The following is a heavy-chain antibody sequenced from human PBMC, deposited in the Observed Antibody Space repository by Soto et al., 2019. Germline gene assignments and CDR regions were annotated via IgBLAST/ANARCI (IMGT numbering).Heavy chain of an antibody. D-gene: IGHD2-8*01. CDR3: TKSRRGILMVYGFGGMDV. CDR1: GFTVSSHA. J-gene: IGHJ6*02. CDR2: ISGSGDGT. Sequence: EVQLLESGGGVVQRGGSLRLSCASSGFTVSSHAMSWVRQAPGKGLEWVASISGSGDGTYYGDSVKGRFTISRASSSSTLYLQMNNLRGEDTAVYFCTKSRRGILMVYGFGGMDVWGQGTTVTVSS. V-gene: IGHV3-23*01.